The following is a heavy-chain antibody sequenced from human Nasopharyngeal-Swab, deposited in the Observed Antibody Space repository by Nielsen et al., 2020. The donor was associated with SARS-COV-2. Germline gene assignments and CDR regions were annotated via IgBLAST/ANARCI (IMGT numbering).Heavy chain of an antibody. CDR3: ARDHSYYDSNGYYFDY. V-gene: IGHV4-59*01. D-gene: IGHD3-22*01. CDR1: GCSISTYY. Sequence: SETLSLTCTVSGCSISTYYWSWIRQPPGKGLEWIGYIHSSGTTSYNPSLKSRVTISVDTSKNQFSLKLSSVTAADTAVYYCARDHSYYDSNGYYFDYWGLGTLVTVSS. CDR2: IHSSGTT. J-gene: IGHJ4*02.